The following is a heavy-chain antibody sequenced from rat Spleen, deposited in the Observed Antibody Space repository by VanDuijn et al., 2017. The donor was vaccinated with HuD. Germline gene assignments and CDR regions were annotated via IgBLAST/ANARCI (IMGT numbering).Heavy chain of an antibody. CDR2: MWTAGNA. D-gene: IGHD1-11*01. CDR3: ARYYGGYEGDY. Sequence: QVQLKESGPGLVQPSQTLSLTCTVSGFSLTTYNVHWVRQSTGKDLEWKGIMWTAGNADYNPALKSRLTISRDTSKSQVCLKMNSLQTEDTATYYCARYYGGYEGDYWGQGVMVTVSS. J-gene: IGHJ2*01. V-gene: IGHV2-30*01. CDR1: GFSLTTYN.